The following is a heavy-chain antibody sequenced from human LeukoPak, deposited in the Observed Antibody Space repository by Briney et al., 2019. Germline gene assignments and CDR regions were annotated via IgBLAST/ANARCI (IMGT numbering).Heavy chain of an antibody. J-gene: IGHJ5*02. CDR2: ISAYNGNT. CDR1: GYTFTSYG. V-gene: IGHV1-18*01. D-gene: IGHD6-13*01. CDR3: ARGGAWGQQLGSNWFDP. Sequence: ASVKVSCKASGYTFTSYGISWVRQAPGQGLEWMGWISAYNGNTNYAQKLQGRVTMTTDTSTSTAYMELRSLRSDDTAVYYCARGGAWGQQLGSNWFDPWGQGTLVTVSS.